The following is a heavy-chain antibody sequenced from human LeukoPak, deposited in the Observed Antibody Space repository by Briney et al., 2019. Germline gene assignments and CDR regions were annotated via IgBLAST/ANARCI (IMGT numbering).Heavy chain of an antibody. D-gene: IGHD6-13*01. CDR2: INHSGST. CDR3: ARWGWYSSWYGGYFDY. J-gene: IGHJ4*02. CDR1: GGSFSGYY. Sequence: SETLSLTCAVYGGSFSGYYWSWIRQPPGKGLEWIGEINHSGSTNYNPSLKSRVTISVDTSKNQFSLKLSSVTAADTAVYYCARWGWYSSWYGGYFDYWGQGTLVTVSS. V-gene: IGHV4-34*01.